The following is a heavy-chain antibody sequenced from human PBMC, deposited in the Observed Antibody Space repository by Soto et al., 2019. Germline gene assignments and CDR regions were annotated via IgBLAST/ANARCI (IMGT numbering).Heavy chain of an antibody. Sequence: SETLSLTCSVSGYSVSSSDYYWAWIRQPPGKGLEWIGSIFYSGLTYYNPSLKSRVTLSVDTSKNQFSVRLTSVTAADTAVYYCAPLTVSLSGPYGIHVWGQGTTVTVSS. D-gene: IGHD2-15*01. CDR2: IFYSGLT. J-gene: IGHJ6*02. V-gene: IGHV4-39*01. CDR3: APLTVSLSGPYGIHV. CDR1: GYSVSSSDYY.